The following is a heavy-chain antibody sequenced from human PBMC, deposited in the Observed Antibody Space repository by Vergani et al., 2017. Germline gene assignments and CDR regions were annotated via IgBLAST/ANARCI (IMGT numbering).Heavy chain of an antibody. CDR2: IYYSGST. J-gene: IGHJ5*02. CDR1: GASIRSSNYY. CDR3: ARHSXVEGLVKVGLIDP. Sequence: QLQLQESGPGLVKPSATLSLTCSVSGASIRSSNYYWGWIRQPPGKGLEWIASIYYSGSTYYNPSLKSRVTISVDTSKNQFSLKLSSVTAADTAVYFCARHSXVEGLVKVGLIDPWCQESLVTVSS. D-gene: IGHD6-19*01. V-gene: IGHV4-39*01.